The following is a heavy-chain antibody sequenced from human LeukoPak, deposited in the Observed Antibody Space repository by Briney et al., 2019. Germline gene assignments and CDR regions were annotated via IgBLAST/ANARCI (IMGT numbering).Heavy chain of an antibody. CDR3: ARGIAAAGPDY. CDR1: GYTFTGYY. CDR2: INPNNGGT. V-gene: IGHV1-2*02. D-gene: IGHD6-13*01. Sequence: ASVKVSCKASGYTFTGYYMHWVRQAPGQGLEWMGWINPNNGGTNYAQKFQGRVTMTRDTSISTAYMELSRLRSDDTAVYYCARGIAAAGPDYWGQGTLVTVSS. J-gene: IGHJ4*02.